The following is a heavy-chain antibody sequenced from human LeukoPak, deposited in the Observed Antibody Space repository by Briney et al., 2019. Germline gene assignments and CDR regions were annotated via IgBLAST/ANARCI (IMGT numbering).Heavy chain of an antibody. CDR3: ATSYGSGSYYVGGEN. J-gene: IGHJ4*02. V-gene: IGHV1-2*02. D-gene: IGHD3-10*01. Sequence: APVKVSCKASGYTFTGYYMHWVRQAPGQGLEWMGWINPNSGGTNYAQKFQGRVTMTRDTSISTAYMELSRLRSDDTAVYYCATSYGSGSYYVGGENWGQGTLVTVSS. CDR2: INPNSGGT. CDR1: GYTFTGYY.